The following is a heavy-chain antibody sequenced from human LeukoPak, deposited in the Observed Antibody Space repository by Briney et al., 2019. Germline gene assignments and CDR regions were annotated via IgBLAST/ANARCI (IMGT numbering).Heavy chain of an antibody. D-gene: IGHD3-10*01. Sequence: GGSLRLSCAASGFTFSSYSMNWVRQAPGKGLEWVSSISSSSSYIYYADSVKGRFTISRDNAKNSLYLQMNSLRAEDTAVYYCARDGDLWFGEANYYGTDVWGQGTTVTVSS. J-gene: IGHJ6*02. CDR2: ISSSSSYI. CDR1: GFTFSSYS. CDR3: ARDGDLWFGEANYYGTDV. V-gene: IGHV3-21*01.